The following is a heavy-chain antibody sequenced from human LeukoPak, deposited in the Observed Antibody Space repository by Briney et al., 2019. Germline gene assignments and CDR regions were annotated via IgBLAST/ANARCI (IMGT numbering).Heavy chain of an antibody. D-gene: IGHD1-26*01. CDR1: GASVSGSNYY. Sequence: SETLSLTCAVSGASVSGSNYYWGWIRQPPGKGLEWIGNIYSSGSTYYNASLQSRVTISIDTSKNQFSLRLNSVTAADTAMYFCAKSGGYGLIDYWGQGTRVIVSS. CDR3: AKSGGYGLIDY. V-gene: IGHV4-39*01. CDR2: IYSSGST. J-gene: IGHJ4*02.